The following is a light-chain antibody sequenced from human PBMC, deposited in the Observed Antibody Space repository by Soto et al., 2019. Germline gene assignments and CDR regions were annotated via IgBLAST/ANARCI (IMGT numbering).Light chain of an antibody. CDR1: STEVGGYKY. CDR2: DIS. Sequence: QSVLTQPRSGCGSRGQSVTITCTRISTEVGGYKYVSWYRQYPGKDNKLIFHDISQTPSGVADRFSGSTHGSTASLTISGLRAEDEADYHCCYHAGNCIYVYGSGSKVTVL. CDR3: CYHAGNCIYV. J-gene: IGLJ1*01. V-gene: IGLV2-11*01.